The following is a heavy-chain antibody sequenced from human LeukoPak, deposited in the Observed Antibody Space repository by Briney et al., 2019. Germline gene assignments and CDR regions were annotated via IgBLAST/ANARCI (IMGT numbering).Heavy chain of an antibody. CDR3: ARGHPDFWSGYYRPFGAFDI. V-gene: IGHV4-34*01. CDR1: GGSFSGYY. D-gene: IGHD3-3*01. J-gene: IGHJ3*02. Sequence: PSETLSLTCAVYGGSFSGYYWSWIRQPPGKGLEWIGEINHSGSTNSNPSLKSRVTISVDTSKNQFSLKLSSVTAADTAVYYCARGHPDFWSGYYRPFGAFDIWGQGTMVTVSS. CDR2: INHSGST.